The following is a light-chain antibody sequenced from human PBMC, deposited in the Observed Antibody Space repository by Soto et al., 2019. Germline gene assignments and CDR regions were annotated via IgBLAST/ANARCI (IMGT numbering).Light chain of an antibody. V-gene: IGKV3-20*01. CDR1: QSVSSSY. CDR3: QQYGDSPFT. Sequence: EIVLTQSPGTLSLSPGERATLSCRASQSVSSSYLAWYQQKAGQAPRLLIYGASSRATGIPDRLSGSGSGTDFTLTISRLESEDFAVYYCQQYGDSPFTFGQGTKLEIK. J-gene: IGKJ2*01. CDR2: GAS.